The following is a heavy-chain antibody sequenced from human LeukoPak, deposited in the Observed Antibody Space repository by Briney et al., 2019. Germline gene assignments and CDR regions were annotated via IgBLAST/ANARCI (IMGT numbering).Heavy chain of an antibody. Sequence: GGSLRLSCAVSGFSVTNNYMSWVRQAPGKGLVWVSRINSDGSTITYADSVKGRFTISRDNARNTLYLQMNSLRAEDTAVYYCARVTVSSSEVIFDYWGQGTLVTVSS. V-gene: IGHV3-74*01. CDR3: ARVTVSSSEVIFDY. D-gene: IGHD2-21*01. CDR1: GFSVTNNY. J-gene: IGHJ4*02. CDR2: INSDGSTI.